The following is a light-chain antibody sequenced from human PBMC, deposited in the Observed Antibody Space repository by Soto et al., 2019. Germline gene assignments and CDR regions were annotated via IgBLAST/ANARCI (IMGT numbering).Light chain of an antibody. CDR1: QSVRTN. V-gene: IGKV3-15*01. J-gene: IGKJ4*01. Sequence: EIVMTQSPATLSVSPGETVTLSCRASQSVRTNLAWYQHKPGQSPRLLIYGASKRATGFPARFSGSGSGTEFTLTISSLQSEDFATYYCQQYDNLPLTFGGGTKVEIK. CDR3: QQYDNLPLT. CDR2: GAS.